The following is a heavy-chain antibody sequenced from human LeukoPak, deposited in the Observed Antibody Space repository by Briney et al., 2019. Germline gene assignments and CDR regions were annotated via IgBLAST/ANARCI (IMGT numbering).Heavy chain of an antibody. CDR3: ASGGIAARPAY. CDR1: GFTFKSYA. J-gene: IGHJ4*02. D-gene: IGHD6-6*01. V-gene: IGHV3-23*01. CDR2: ISGSGGRT. Sequence: GGSLRLSCAASGFTFKSYAMMWVRQARGKGLEWVSGISGSGGRTYYTDSVKGRFTISRDNSKNTLFLQMNSLRAGDTAVYYCASGGIAARPAYWGQGTLVTVSS.